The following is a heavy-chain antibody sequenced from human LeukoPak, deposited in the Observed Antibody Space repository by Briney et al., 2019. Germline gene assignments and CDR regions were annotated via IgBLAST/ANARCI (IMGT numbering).Heavy chain of an antibody. D-gene: IGHD3-16*02. J-gene: IGHJ3*02. CDR1: GFTFSNYW. CDR2: IRQDGSEE. CDR3: ARDHDDYVWGSYRHENI. V-gene: IGHV3-7*01. Sequence: GGSLRLSCAASGFTFSNYWMSWVRQAPGKGLEWVANIRQDGSEEYYVDSVKGRFTISRDNAKNSLYLQMNSLRAEDTAVYYCARDHDDYVWGSYRHENIWGQGTMVTVSS.